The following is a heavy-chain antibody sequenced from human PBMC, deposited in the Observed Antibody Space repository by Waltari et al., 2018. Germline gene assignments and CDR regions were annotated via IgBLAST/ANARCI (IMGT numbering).Heavy chain of an antibody. CDR2: IKQDGSEK. Sequence: EVQLVESGGGLVQPGGSLRLSCAASGFTFSSYWMSWVRQAPGKGLEGVANIKQDGSEKYYVDSGKGRFTISRDNAKNSLYLKMNSLRAEDTAVYYCARGAVVVPYPSAFDIWGQGTMVTVSS. CDR3: ARGAVVVPYPSAFDI. CDR1: GFTFSSYW. V-gene: IGHV3-7*01. D-gene: IGHD3-22*01. J-gene: IGHJ3*02.